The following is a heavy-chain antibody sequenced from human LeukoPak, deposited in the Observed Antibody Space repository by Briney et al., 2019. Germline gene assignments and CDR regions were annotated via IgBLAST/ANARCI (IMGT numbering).Heavy chain of an antibody. CDR3: ARTPPPPYSGYDGFMDV. CDR1: GYTFTSYG. D-gene: IGHD5-12*01. CDR2: ISAYNGNT. Sequence: ASVTVSCKASGYTFTSYGISWVRQAPGQGLEWMGWISAYNGNTNYAQKLQGRVTMTTDTSTSTAYMELRSLRSDDTAVYYCARTPPPPYSGYDGFMDVWGKGTTVTVSS. V-gene: IGHV1-18*04. J-gene: IGHJ6*04.